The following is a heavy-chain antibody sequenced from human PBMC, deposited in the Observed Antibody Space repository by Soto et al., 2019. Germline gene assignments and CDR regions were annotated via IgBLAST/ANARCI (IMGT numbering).Heavy chain of an antibody. J-gene: IGHJ4*02. D-gene: IGHD6-6*01. CDR3: ARVWSSSSPSTYYFDY. V-gene: IGHV3-33*01. Sequence: GGSLRLSCAASGFTFSSYGMHWVRQAPGKGLEWVAVIWYDGSNKYYADSVKGRFTISRDNSKNTLYLQMNSLRAEDTAVYYCARVWSSSSPSTYYFDYWGQGTLVTVSS. CDR1: GFTFSSYG. CDR2: IWYDGSNK.